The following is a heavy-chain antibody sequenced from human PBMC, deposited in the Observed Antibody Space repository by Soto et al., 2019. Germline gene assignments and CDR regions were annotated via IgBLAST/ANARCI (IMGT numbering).Heavy chain of an antibody. V-gene: IGHV1-46*01. CDR2: INPSGGST. Sequence: ASVKVSCKASGYTFTSYYMHWVRQAPGQGLEWMGIINPSGGSTSYAQKFQGRVTMTRDTSTSTVYMELSSLRSEDTAVYYCARDSNIVATIDVPFDYWGQGTLVTVSS. CDR1: GYTFTSYY. J-gene: IGHJ4*02. CDR3: ARDSNIVATIDVPFDY. D-gene: IGHD5-12*01.